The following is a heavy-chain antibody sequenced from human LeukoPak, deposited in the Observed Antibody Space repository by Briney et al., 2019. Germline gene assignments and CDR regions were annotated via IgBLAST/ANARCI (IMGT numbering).Heavy chain of an antibody. CDR1: GFTFSSYS. Sequence: GGSLRLSCVASGFTFSSYSMNWVRQAPGKGLEWVSSISSSGSYIYYADSVKGRFTISRDNAKNSLYLQMNSLRAEDTAVYYCARDAWGDIVVIPAAIPLYWGQGTLVTVSS. V-gene: IGHV3-21*01. D-gene: IGHD2-2*02. J-gene: IGHJ4*02. CDR3: ARDAWGDIVVIPAAIPLY. CDR2: ISSSGSYI.